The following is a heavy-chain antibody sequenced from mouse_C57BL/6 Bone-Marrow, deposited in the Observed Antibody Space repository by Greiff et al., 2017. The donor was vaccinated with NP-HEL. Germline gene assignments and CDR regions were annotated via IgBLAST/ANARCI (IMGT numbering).Heavy chain of an antibody. D-gene: IGHD4-1*01. CDR3: AKRRLGAMDY. V-gene: IGHV2-5*01. J-gene: IGHJ4*01. Sequence: VKVVESGPGLVQPSQCLSITCTVSGFSLTSYGVHWVRQSPGKGLEWLGVIWRGGSTDYNAAFMSRLSITKDNSKSQVFFKMNSLQADDTAIYYCAKRRLGAMDYWGQGTSVTVSS. CDR1: GFSLTSYG. CDR2: IWRGGST.